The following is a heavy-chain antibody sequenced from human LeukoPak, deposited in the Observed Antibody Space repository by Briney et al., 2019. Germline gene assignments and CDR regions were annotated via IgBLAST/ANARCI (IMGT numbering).Heavy chain of an antibody. D-gene: IGHD3-9*01. J-gene: IGHJ5*02. CDR3: ARGGLRYFDWLYNWFDP. CDR2: INHSGST. Sequence: PSETLSLTCAVSGGSFSGYYWSWIRQPPGKGLEWIGEINHSGSTNYNPSLKSRVTISVDTSKNQFSLKLSSVTAADTAVYYCARGGLRYFDWLYNWFDPWGQGTLVTVSP. CDR1: GGSFSGYY. V-gene: IGHV4-34*01.